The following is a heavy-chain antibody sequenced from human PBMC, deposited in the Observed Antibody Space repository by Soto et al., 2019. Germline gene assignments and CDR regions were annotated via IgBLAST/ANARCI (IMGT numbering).Heavy chain of an antibody. CDR3: AKSGDASRYSNAEA. J-gene: IGHJ5*02. D-gene: IGHD2-15*01. Sequence: GVSLRLSCAASGFTFNNYAMSWVRQPPGKGLEWVSAISGAASTTYYAGSVQGRFSISRDNSKNTVYLQMNSLRADDTGVYYCAKSGDASRYSNAEAWGLGILVTVSS. CDR2: ISGAASTT. V-gene: IGHV3-23*01. CDR1: GFTFNNYA.